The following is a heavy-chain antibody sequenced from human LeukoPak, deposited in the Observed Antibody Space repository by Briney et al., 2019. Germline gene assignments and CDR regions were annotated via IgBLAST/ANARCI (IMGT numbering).Heavy chain of an antibody. V-gene: IGHV3-21*01. D-gene: IGHD3-22*01. CDR2: ISSSSSYI. J-gene: IGHJ4*02. CDR1: GFTFSSYS. CDR3: ARDVSYDSSGYYFDY. Sequence: GGSLRLSCAASGFTFSSYSMNWVRQAPGKGLEWVSSISSSSSYIYYADSVKGRFTISRDNAKNSLYLQMNSLRAEDTAVYYCARDVSYDSSGYYFDYWGQGTLVTVSS.